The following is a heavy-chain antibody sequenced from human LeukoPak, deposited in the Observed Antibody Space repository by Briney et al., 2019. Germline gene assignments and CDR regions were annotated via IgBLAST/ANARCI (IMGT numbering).Heavy chain of an antibody. CDR2: IFWDDDK. CDR1: GGSISSSSYY. D-gene: IGHD5-12*01. Sequence: TLSLTCAVSGGSISSSSYYWDWIRQPPGKGLEWLALIFWDDDKRYSPSLKSRLTIIKDTSKNQVVLSMTNIDPVDTATYYCAHRGGYDFEFDYWGQGTLVTVSS. V-gene: IGHV2-5*02. CDR3: AHRGGYDFEFDY. J-gene: IGHJ4*02.